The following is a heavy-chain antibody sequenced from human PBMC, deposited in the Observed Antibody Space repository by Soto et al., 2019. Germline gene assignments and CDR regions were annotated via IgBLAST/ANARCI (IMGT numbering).Heavy chain of an antibody. D-gene: IGHD3-22*01. CDR1: GFKFSTFA. CDR2: LGDSGTKT. CDR3: AKEFDTSGYYSYYYAMDV. J-gene: IGHJ6*02. V-gene: IGHV3-23*01. Sequence: GVSLRLSCAASGFKFSTFAMSWVRQAPGKGLEWVSSLGDSGTKTYYAASVRGRFIITRDNSKNTVDLQMNSLRAEDTAVYYCAKEFDTSGYYSYYYAMDVWGQGTTVTVSS.